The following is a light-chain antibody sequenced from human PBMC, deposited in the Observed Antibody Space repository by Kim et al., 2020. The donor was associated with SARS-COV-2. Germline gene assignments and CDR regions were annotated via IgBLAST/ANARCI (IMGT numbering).Light chain of an antibody. V-gene: IGLV3-19*01. CDR3: HSRDRAGDQI. J-gene: IGLJ6*01. CDR1: SLRNSF. Sequence: SSELTQDPTVSVALGQTVRITCQGDSLRNSFPNWYLQRPGQAPLLIIYGGEKRPLGMPDRFSGSRSGDTASLTITGAQAGDEGDYFCHSRDRAGDQIFGSGTQLTVL. CDR2: GGE.